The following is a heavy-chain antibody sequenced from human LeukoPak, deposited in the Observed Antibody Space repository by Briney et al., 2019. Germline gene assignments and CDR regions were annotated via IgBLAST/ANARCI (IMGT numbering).Heavy chain of an antibody. CDR3: AKDTVKVTTIRRVPHYMDV. J-gene: IGHJ6*03. V-gene: IGHV3-30*02. CDR2: IRYDGSNK. Sequence: GGSLRLSCAASGFTFSNYAMSWVRQAPGKGLEGVAFIRYDGSNKYYADSVKGRFTISRDNSKNTLYLQMNSLRAEDTAVYYCAKDTVKVTTIRRVPHYMDVWGKGTTVSISS. D-gene: IGHD5-12*01. CDR1: GFTFSNYA.